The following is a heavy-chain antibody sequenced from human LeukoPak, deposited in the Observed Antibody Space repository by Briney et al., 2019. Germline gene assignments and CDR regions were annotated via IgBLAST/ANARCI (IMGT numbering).Heavy chain of an antibody. CDR1: GGSISSYY. D-gene: IGHD3-22*01. CDR3: ARGGDYYDSSGYYRPHDAFDI. V-gene: IGHV4-4*07. J-gene: IGHJ3*02. CDR2: IYTSGST. Sequence: SETLSLTCTVSGGSISSYYWSWIRQPAGKGLEWIGRIYTSGSTNYNPSLKSRVTISVDTSKNQFSLKLSSVTAADTAVYYCARGGDYYDSSGYYRPHDAFDIWGQGTMVTVST.